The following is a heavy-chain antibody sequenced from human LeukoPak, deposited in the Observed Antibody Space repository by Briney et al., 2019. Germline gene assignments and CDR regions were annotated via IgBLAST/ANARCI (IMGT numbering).Heavy chain of an antibody. V-gene: IGHV1-2*02. J-gene: IGHJ2*01. D-gene: IGHD6-19*01. CDR3: ARAVWRQWLVQDWYFDL. CDR1: GYTFTGYY. CDR2: INPNSGGT. Sequence: ASVKVSCKASGYTFTGYYMHWVRQAPGQGLEWMGWINPNSGGTNYAQKFQGRVTMTRDTSISTAYMELSRLRSDDTAVYYCARAVWRQWLVQDWYFDLWGRGTLVTVSS.